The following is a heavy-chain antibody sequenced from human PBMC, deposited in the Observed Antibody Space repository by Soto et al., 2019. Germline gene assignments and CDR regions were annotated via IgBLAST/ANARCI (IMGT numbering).Heavy chain of an antibody. V-gene: IGHV1-18*01. D-gene: IGHD4-17*01. CDR2: IGAYNGNT. CDR1: GYSFKIFG. CDR3: ARAGAKVTNHFDN. J-gene: IGHJ4*02. Sequence: QVQLVQSGAEVKKPGASVKVSCKASGYSFKIFGISWVRQAPGQGLEWMGWIGAYNGNTKYAQQLQGRVTMTTDTSTSTAYMELRSLRSDDTAVYYCARAGAKVTNHFDNWCQGTLVTVSS.